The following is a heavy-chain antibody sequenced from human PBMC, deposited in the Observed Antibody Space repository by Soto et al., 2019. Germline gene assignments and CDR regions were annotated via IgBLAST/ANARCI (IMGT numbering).Heavy chain of an antibody. CDR2: IRSSGSYT. J-gene: IGHJ6*02. Sequence: GSLRLSCAASGFTFSDYYMSWIRQAPGKGMEWVSYIRSSGSYTKYADSVKGRFTISRDNAKNSLYLQMNSLRAEDTAVYYCARDGRPLTTVTTISYYYYGVDVWGQGTTVTVSS. D-gene: IGHD4-17*01. CDR1: GFTFSDYY. CDR3: ARDGRPLTTVTTISYYYYGVDV. V-gene: IGHV3-11*06.